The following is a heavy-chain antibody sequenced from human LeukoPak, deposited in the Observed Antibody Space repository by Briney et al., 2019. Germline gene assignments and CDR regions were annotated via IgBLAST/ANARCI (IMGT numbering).Heavy chain of an antibody. V-gene: IGHV3-23*01. Sequence: GGSLRLSCAASGFTFDDYAMHWVRQAPGKGLEWVSAISGSGGSTYYADSVKGRFTISRDNSKNTLYLQMNSLRAEDTAVYYCAKDTIYGDYAEYFQHWGQGTLVTVSS. CDR2: ISGSGGST. D-gene: IGHD4-17*01. CDR1: GFTFDDYA. CDR3: AKDTIYGDYAEYFQH. J-gene: IGHJ1*01.